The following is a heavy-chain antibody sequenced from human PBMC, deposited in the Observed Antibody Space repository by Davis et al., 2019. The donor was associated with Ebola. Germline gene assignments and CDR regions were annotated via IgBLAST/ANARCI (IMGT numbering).Heavy chain of an antibody. J-gene: IGHJ5*02. CDR3: ARDSRLGNWFDP. D-gene: IGHD4-11*01. CDR1: GFTFSSYS. Sequence: GESLKISCAASGFTFSSYSMNWVRQAPGKGLEWVSSISSSSSYIYYADSVKGRFTISRDNAKNSLYLQMNSLRAEDTAVYYCARDSRLGNWFDPWGQGTLVTVSS. CDR2: ISSSSSYI. V-gene: IGHV3-21*01.